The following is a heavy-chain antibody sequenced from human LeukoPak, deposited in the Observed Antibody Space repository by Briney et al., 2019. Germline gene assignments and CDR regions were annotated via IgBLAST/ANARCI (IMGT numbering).Heavy chain of an antibody. V-gene: IGHV1-69*13. J-gene: IGHJ4*02. Sequence: SVKVSCKASGGTFKNFGISWLRQAPGQGPEWMGGIIPVFGTGDYSKKFQGRLTITSDESTTTAYMELSSLSSEDTAVYYCARGKRELLQLYHFDFCGQGTLVTVSS. D-gene: IGHD1-26*01. CDR1: GGTFKNFG. CDR2: IIPVFGTG. CDR3: ARGKRELLQLYHFDF.